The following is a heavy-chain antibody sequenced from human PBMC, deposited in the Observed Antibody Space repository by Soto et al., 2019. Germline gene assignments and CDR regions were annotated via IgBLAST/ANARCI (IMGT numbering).Heavy chain of an antibody. CDR3: ARGGSSWYTNWFDP. V-gene: IGHV1-8*01. CDR1: GYTFTSYD. J-gene: IGHJ5*02. D-gene: IGHD6-13*01. CDR2: MNPNSGNT. Sequence: ASVQVSCKASGYTFTSYDINWVRQATGQGLEWMGWMNPNSGNTGYAQKFQGRVTMTRNTSISTAYMELSSLRSEDTAVYYCARGGSSWYTNWFDPWGQGTLVTVSS.